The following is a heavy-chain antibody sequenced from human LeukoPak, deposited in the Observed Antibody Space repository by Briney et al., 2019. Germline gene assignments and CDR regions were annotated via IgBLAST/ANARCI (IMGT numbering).Heavy chain of an antibody. J-gene: IGHJ5*02. CDR1: GYSFATYW. CDR3: ACRDLTTTWSYP. CDR2: IYPGDSRT. D-gene: IGHD1-14*01. V-gene: IGHV5-51*01. Sequence: GESLKISCKGIGYSFATYWIGWARQLPGKGMEWMGVIYPGDSRTRYNPSFEGQVTISVDKSINTAYLQWVSLKASDSAMYYCACRDLTTTWSYPWGQGTLVTVSS.